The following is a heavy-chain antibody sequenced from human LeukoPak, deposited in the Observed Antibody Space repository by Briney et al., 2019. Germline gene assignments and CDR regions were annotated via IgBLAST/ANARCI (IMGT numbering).Heavy chain of an antibody. CDR2: ISYDRSNK. V-gene: IGHV3-30-3*01. D-gene: IGHD3-16*01. CDR1: GFTFSSYA. CDR3: AREAHLGAFDI. J-gene: IGHJ3*02. Sequence: GGSLRLSCAASGFTFSSYAMHWVRQAPGKGLEWVAVISYDRSNKYYADSVKGRFTISRDNSKNTLYLQMNSLRAEDTAVYYCAREAHLGAFDIWGQGTMVTVSS.